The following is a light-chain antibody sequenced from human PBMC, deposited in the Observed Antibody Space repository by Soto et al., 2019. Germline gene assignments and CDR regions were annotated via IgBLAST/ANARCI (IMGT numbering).Light chain of an antibody. J-gene: IGLJ2*01. CDR2: RNN. CDR1: SSNIGNNY. Sequence: QSVLTQPPSVSAAPGQKVTISCSGSSSNIGNNYVSWYQQFPGTAPKLLIQRNNQRPSGVPARFSGSKSGTSASLAISGLRSEDEADYYCGGWDDSLSGPVFGGGTKVTVL. CDR3: GGWDDSLSGPV. V-gene: IGLV1-47*01.